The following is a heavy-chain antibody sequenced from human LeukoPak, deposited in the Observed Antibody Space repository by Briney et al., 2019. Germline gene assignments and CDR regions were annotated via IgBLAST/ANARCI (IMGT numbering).Heavy chain of an antibody. J-gene: IGHJ4*02. Sequence: ASVKVSCKASGGTFSSYAISWVRQAPGQGLEWMGGIIPLFGTANYAQKFQGRLTITTDESTSTAYMELSSLRSEDTAVYHCARGFHYDSSGYYYFYWGQGTLVTVSS. D-gene: IGHD3-22*01. CDR1: GGTFSSYA. V-gene: IGHV1-69*05. CDR3: ARGFHYDSSGYYYFY. CDR2: IIPLFGTA.